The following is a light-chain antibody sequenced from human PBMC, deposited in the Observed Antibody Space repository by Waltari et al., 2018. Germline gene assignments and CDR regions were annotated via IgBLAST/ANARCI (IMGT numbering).Light chain of an antibody. Sequence: AIRMTQSPSSLSASTGDRVTITCRASQGISSYLAWYQQKPGKAPKLLIYAASTLQSGVPSRFSVSGSGTDFTLTISCLQSEDFATYYCQQYYSYPPIFTFGPGTKVDIK. V-gene: IGKV1-8*01. J-gene: IGKJ3*01. CDR1: QGISSY. CDR3: QQYYSYPPIFT. CDR2: AAS.